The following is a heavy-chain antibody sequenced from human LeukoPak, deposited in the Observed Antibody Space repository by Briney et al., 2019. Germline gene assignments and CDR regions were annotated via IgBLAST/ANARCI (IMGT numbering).Heavy chain of an antibody. V-gene: IGHV3-7*01. J-gene: IGHJ5*02. CDR3: ARDDCSSISCYHNWFDP. CDR1: GFTFSSYW. CDR2: IKQDGSEK. Sequence: GGSLRLSCAASGFTFSSYWMSWVRQGPGKGLEWVANIKQDGSEKYYVDSVKGRFTISRDNAKNSLYLQMNSLRAEDTAVYYCARDDCSSISCYHNWFDPWGQGTLVTVSS. D-gene: IGHD2-2*01.